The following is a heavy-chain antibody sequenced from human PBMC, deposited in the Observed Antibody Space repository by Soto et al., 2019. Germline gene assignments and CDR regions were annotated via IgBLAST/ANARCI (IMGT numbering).Heavy chain of an antibody. CDR1: GFTFSDYW. Sequence: EVQLVESGGGLVQPGGSLRLSCAASGFTFSDYWMHWVRQVPGKGLVWVSRIKKDGGGRDYADSVKGRFTISRDNAKNTLYLQMNSLRAEDTAVYYCARESLRSSGWYYFDYWGQGTLGTVSS. CDR3: ARESLRSSGWYYFDY. D-gene: IGHD6-19*01. CDR2: IKKDGGGR. V-gene: IGHV3-74*01. J-gene: IGHJ4*02.